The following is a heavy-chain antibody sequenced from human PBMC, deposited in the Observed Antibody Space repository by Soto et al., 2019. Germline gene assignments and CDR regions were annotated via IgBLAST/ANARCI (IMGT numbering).Heavy chain of an antibody. V-gene: IGHV4-59*01. CDR2: IYYSGST. Sequence: SETLSLTCTVSGGSISSYYWSWIRQPPGKGLEWIGYIYYSGSTNYNPSLKSRVTISVDTSKNQFSLKLSSVTAADTAVYYCARASIAARVYYGMDVWGQGTTGTVS. CDR1: GGSISSYY. J-gene: IGHJ6*02. D-gene: IGHD6-6*01. CDR3: ARASIAARVYYGMDV.